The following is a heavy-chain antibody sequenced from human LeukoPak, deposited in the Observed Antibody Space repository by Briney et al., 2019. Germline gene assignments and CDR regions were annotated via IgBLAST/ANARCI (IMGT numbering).Heavy chain of an antibody. Sequence: GASVKVSCKASGGTFSSYAISWVRQAPGQGLEWMGRIIPILGIANYAQKFQGRVTITADKSTSTAYMELSSLRSDDTAVYYCARDLTVAGPPSATYYYYGVDVWGQGTPVTVSS. CDR3: ARDLTVAGPPSATYYYYGVDV. D-gene: IGHD6-19*01. CDR2: IIPILGIA. CDR1: GGTFSSYA. J-gene: IGHJ6*02. V-gene: IGHV1-69*04.